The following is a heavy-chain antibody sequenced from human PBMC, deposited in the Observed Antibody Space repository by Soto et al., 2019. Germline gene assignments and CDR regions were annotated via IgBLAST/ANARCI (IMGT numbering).Heavy chain of an antibody. CDR3: ARQAVRGYDNCFDP. Sequence: QVQLQESGPGLVKPSETLSLTCTVSGGSIDTFYWSWIRQPPGQGLEWIGYIYNSGSTNYNPSLKSRVTISLDTSEKQFYLELSSVTAADTAMYYCARQAVRGYDNCFDPWGQGTLVTVSS. D-gene: IGHD3-10*02. V-gene: IGHV4-59*08. CDR1: GGSIDTFY. J-gene: IGHJ5*02. CDR2: IYNSGST.